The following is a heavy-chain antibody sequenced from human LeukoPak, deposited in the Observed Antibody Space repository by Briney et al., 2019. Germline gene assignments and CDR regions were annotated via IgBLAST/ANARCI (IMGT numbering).Heavy chain of an antibody. CDR1: GGSVSDYY. CDR2: IYYTGSS. CDR3: ASRKLGNDY. D-gene: IGHD7-27*01. J-gene: IGHJ4*01. Sequence: SETLSLTCTVSGGSVSDYYWSWIRQSPGKGLEWIGYIYYTGSSSYNPSLRSRVTISADTSKNQFSLKLSSVTAADTAVYYCASRKLGNDYWGQGTLVTVSS. V-gene: IGHV4-59*02.